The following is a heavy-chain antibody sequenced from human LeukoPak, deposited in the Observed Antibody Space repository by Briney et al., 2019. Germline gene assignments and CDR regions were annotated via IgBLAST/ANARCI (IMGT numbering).Heavy chain of an antibody. D-gene: IGHD3-3*01. CDR3: ARVTLTSPYYFDY. CDR2: IYSGGST. CDR1: GFTFSSYA. Sequence: GGSLRLSCAASGFTFSSYAMSWVRQAPGKGLEWVSVIYSGGSTYYADSVKGRFTISRDNSKNTLYLQMNSLRAEDTAVYYCARVTLTSPYYFDYWGQGTLVTVSS. J-gene: IGHJ4*02. V-gene: IGHV3-66*01.